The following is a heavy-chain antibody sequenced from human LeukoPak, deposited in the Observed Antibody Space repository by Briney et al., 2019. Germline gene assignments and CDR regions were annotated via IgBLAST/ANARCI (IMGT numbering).Heavy chain of an antibody. Sequence: GGSLRLSCAASGFTFSSYAMSWVRQAPGKGLEWVSTISGSGVSTYYADSVKGRSTISRDNAKNSLYLQMNSLRAEDTAVYYCTRGGYSDFWGQGTLVTVSS. CDR2: ISGSGVST. CDR3: TRGGYSDF. V-gene: IGHV3-23*01. J-gene: IGHJ4*02. CDR1: GFTFSSYA.